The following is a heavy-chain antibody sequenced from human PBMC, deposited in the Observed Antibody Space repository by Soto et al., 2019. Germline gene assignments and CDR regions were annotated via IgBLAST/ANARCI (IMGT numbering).Heavy chain of an antibody. D-gene: IGHD6-13*01. Sequence: SQTLSLTCAISGDSVSSNSAAWNWIRQSPSRGLEWLGRTYYRSKWYNDYAVSVKSRITINPDTSKNQFCLQLNSVTPEDTAVYYCARVIAAAGNYYYYGMDVWGQGPTVTVSS. CDR2: TYYRSKWYN. J-gene: IGHJ6*02. CDR1: GDSVSSNSAA. CDR3: ARVIAAAGNYYYYGMDV. V-gene: IGHV6-1*01.